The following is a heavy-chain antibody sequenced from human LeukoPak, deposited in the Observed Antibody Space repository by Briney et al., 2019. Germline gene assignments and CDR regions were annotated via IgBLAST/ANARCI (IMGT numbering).Heavy chain of an antibody. Sequence: SETLSLTCTVSGGSVGSGSYYWSWIRQPPGKGLEWIGYIYYSGSTNYNPSLKSRVTISVDTSKNQFSLKLSSVTAADTAVYYCAREGRPKYYYDSSGYIDYWGQGTLVTVSS. CDR1: GGSVGSGSYY. D-gene: IGHD3-22*01. CDR2: IYYSGST. CDR3: AREGRPKYYYDSSGYIDY. V-gene: IGHV4-61*01. J-gene: IGHJ4*02.